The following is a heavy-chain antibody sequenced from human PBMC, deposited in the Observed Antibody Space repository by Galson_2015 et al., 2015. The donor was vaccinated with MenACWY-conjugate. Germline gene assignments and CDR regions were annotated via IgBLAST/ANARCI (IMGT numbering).Heavy chain of an antibody. J-gene: IGHJ6*02. D-gene: IGHD1-26*01. Sequence: QSGAEVKKPGESPKIPCTGSGYSFTNYWIAWVRQMPGKGLEWVGLIDPVNSNIRYSPSFQGQVTISADESISTAYLQWSSLKASDTAMYYCARHPPGGRGMDVWGQGTTVTVSS. V-gene: IGHV5-51*01. CDR3: ARHPPGGRGMDV. CDR2: IDPVNSNI. CDR1: GYSFTNYW.